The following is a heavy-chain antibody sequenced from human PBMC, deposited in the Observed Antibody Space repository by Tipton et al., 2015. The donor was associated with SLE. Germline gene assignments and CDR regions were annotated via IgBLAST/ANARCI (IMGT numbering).Heavy chain of an antibody. CDR1: GDSITNVGYY. CDR2: IYYSGNT. Sequence: TLSLTCTVSGDSITNVGYYWSWIRQRPGKGLEWIGSIYYSGNTYYNPSLKSRVTISVDTSKNQFSLKLNSVTAADTAVYYCARGVPSGYDLGYFYYGMDVWGQGTTVTVSS. V-gene: IGHV4-31*03. CDR3: ARGVPSGYDLGYFYYGMDV. D-gene: IGHD5-12*01. J-gene: IGHJ6*02.